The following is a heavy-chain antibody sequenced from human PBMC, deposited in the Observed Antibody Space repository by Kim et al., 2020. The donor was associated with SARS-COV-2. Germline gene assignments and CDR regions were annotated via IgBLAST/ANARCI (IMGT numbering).Heavy chain of an antibody. J-gene: IGHJ4*02. CDR1: EYSFTSYW. D-gene: IGHD3-16*01. CDR3: ARQGGGVAGHPPLDY. V-gene: IGHV5-10-1*01. CDR2: IDPGDSYI. Sequence: GESLKISCKGSEYSFTSYWISWVRQMPGKGLEWMGRIDPGDSYINYSPSFQGHVTISADKSITTAYLQRSSLKASDTAMYYCARQGGGVAGHPPLDYWGQGTLITVSS.